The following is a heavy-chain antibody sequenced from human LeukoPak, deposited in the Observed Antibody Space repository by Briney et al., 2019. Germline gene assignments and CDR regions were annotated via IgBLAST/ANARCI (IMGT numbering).Heavy chain of an antibody. CDR3: ARDEYCSSTSCHLIMDV. CDR2: INPNSGGT. CDR1: GYTFTCYY. J-gene: IGHJ6*03. Sequence: ASVKVSCKASGYTFTCYYMHWVRQAPGQGLEWMGWINPNSGGTNYAQKFQGRVTMTRDTSISTAYMELSRLRSDDTAVYYCARDEYCSSTSCHLIMDVWGKGTTVTISS. V-gene: IGHV1-2*02. D-gene: IGHD2-2*01.